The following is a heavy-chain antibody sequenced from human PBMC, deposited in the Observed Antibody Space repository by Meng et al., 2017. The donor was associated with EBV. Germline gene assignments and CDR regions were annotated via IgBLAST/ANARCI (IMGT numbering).Heavy chain of an antibody. CDR3: ARGRGVYCSGGSCYPGWFDA. CDR2: IIPIFGTA. D-gene: IGHD2-15*01. CDR1: GGTFSIYA. Sequence: LVQPGGWGKKPGSSVKVSCKASGGTFSIYAISWVRQAPGQGLEWMGGIIPIFGTANYAQKFQGRVTITADESTSTAYMELSSLRSEDTAVYYCARGRGVYCSGGSCYPGWFDAWGQGTLVTVSS. V-gene: IGHV1-69*01. J-gene: IGHJ5*02.